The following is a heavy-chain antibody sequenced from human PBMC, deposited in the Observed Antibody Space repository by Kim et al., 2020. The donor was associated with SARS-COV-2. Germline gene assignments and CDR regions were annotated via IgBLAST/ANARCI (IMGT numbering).Heavy chain of an antibody. D-gene: IGHD2-2*02. Sequence: DYVKGRFTISRDNSKNTLYLQMNSLRAEDTAVYFCAKTLPLQLIYNWYFDRWGRGTLVTVSS. CDR3: AKTLPLQLIYNWYFDR. J-gene: IGHJ2*01. V-gene: IGHV3-33*06.